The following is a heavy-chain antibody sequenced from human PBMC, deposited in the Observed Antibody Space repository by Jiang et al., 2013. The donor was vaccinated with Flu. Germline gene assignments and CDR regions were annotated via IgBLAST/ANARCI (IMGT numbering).Heavy chain of an antibody. CDR2: VYPGDSKT. J-gene: IGHJ5*02. CDR1: GSSLTGYW. Sequence: GAEVKKPGESLKISCKGSGSSLTGYWIAWVRQTPGKGLECMGIVYPGDSKTKYNPSFQGQVTLSADKSISTAYLQWSRLKTSDTAIYYCARHLRGGPLDPWGQGTLVTVSS. CDR3: ARHLRGGPLDP. V-gene: IGHV5-51*01.